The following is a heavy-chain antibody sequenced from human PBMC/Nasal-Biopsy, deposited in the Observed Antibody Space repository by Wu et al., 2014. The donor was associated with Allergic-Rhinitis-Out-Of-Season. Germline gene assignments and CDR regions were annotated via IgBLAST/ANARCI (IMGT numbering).Heavy chain of an antibody. CDR1: GFTFTSYW. D-gene: IGHD2-2*01. Sequence: RLSCATSGFTFTSYWMAWVRQAPGKGLEWVASIKQDGTVTYYVDSVKGRFTISRDNSKNTLYLQMNSLRAEDTAVYYCARTRGQVIPAALGGGRPSRYYMDVWGKGTTVTVSS. V-gene: IGHV3-7*01. J-gene: IGHJ6*03. CDR3: ARTRGQVIPAALGGGRPSRYYMDV. CDR2: IKQDGTVT.